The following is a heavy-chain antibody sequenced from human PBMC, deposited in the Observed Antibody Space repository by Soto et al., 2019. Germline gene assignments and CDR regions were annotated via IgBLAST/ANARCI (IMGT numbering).Heavy chain of an antibody. V-gene: IGHV1-3*01. CDR3: ARDHQFMVYAMGGYYYYGMDV. D-gene: IGHD2-8*01. J-gene: IGHJ6*02. CDR1: GYTFTSYA. Sequence: ASVKVSCKASGYTFTSYAMHWVRQAPGQRLEWMGWINAGNGNTKYSQKFQGRVTITRDTSASTAYMELSSLRSEDTAVYYCARDHQFMVYAMGGYYYYGMDVWGQGTTVTVSS. CDR2: INAGNGNT.